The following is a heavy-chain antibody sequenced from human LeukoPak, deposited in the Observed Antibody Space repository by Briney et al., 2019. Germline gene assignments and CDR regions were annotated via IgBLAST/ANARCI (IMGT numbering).Heavy chain of an antibody. CDR3: ARSIAAPGTGDS. Sequence: GASVKVSCKASDYTFTSYGIRWVRQAPGQGLEWMGWISAYNGNTNYAQRLQGRVTMTTDTSTSTAYMELRSLRSDDTAVYYCARSIAAPGTGDSWGQGTLVTVSS. J-gene: IGHJ4*02. CDR2: ISAYNGNT. CDR1: DYTFTSYG. D-gene: IGHD6-13*01. V-gene: IGHV1-18*01.